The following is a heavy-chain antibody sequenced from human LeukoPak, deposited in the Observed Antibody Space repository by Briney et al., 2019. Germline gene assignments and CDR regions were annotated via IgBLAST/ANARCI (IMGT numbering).Heavy chain of an antibody. V-gene: IGHV4-4*02. Sequence: PSGTLSLTCAVSGGSISSDNWWSWVRQPPGKGLEWIGEIYPSGSINYNPSLKSRVTISLDTSKNQFSLRLSSVTAADTAVYYCARSYDSRGYYYYGMDVWGQGTTVTVSS. D-gene: IGHD3-22*01. CDR3: ARSYDSRGYYYYGMDV. J-gene: IGHJ6*02. CDR2: IYPSGSI. CDR1: GGSISSDNW.